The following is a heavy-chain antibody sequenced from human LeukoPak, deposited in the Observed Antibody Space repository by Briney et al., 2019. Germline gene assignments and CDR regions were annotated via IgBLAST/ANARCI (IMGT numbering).Heavy chain of an antibody. Sequence: SETLSLTCTVSGGSISSGSYYWSWIRQPPGKGLEWIGEINHSGSTNYNPSLKSRVTISVDTSKNQFSLKLSSVTAADTAVYYCAREAYYYDSSGQNTLGYWGQGTLVTVSS. J-gene: IGHJ4*02. CDR3: AREAYYYDSSGQNTLGY. CDR1: GGSISSGSYY. CDR2: INHSGST. V-gene: IGHV4-39*07. D-gene: IGHD3-22*01.